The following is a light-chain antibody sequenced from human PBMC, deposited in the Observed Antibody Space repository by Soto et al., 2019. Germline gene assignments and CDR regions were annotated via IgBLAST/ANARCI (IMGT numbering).Light chain of an antibody. CDR2: GAS. V-gene: IGKV3-15*01. Sequence: TVMTQSPATRSVSPGERATLSCRASQSVSSNLAWYQQKPGQAPRLLIYGASTRATGIPARFSGSGSGTEFTLTISSLQSEDFAVYYCQQYNNWPYTFGQGTKVDIK. J-gene: IGKJ2*01. CDR1: QSVSSN. CDR3: QQYNNWPYT.